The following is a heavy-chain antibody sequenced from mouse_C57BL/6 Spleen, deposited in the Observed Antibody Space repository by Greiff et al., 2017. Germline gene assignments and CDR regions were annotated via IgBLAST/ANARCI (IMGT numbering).Heavy chain of an antibody. Sequence: VQLQQSGAELARPGASVKLSCKASGYTFTSYGISWVKQRTGQGLEWIGEIYPRSGNTYYNEKFKGKATLTADKSSSTAYMELRSLTSEDSAVYFCAGRGVVANYAMDYWGQGTSVTVSS. CDR1: GYTFTSYG. CDR3: AGRGVVANYAMDY. J-gene: IGHJ4*01. CDR2: IYPRSGNT. V-gene: IGHV1-81*01. D-gene: IGHD1-1*01.